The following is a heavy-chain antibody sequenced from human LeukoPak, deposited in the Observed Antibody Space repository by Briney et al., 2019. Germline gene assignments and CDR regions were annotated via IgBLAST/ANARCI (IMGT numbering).Heavy chain of an antibody. CDR1: GFTFSSYW. CDR2: IKQDGSEK. D-gene: IGHD4-17*01. V-gene: IGHV3-7*01. J-gene: IGHJ4*02. CDR3: ARELDGDYVWFDY. Sequence: GGSLRLSCAASGFTFSSYWMSWVRQAPGKGLEWVANIKQDGSEKYYVDSVKGRFTISRDNTKNSLYLQMNSLRAEDTAVYYCARELDGDYVWFDYWGQGTLVTVSS.